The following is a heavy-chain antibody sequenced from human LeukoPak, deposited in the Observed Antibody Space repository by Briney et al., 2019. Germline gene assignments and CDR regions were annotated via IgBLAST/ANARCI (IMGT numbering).Heavy chain of an antibody. CDR2: IGISSNKI. Sequence: PGGSLRLSCAASGFTLRSYTMNWVRQAPGKGLEWVSSIGISSNKIYYADSVKGRFIISRDNAKNSVYLQMNSLRAEDTAVYYCARDGSGSSWPHYYYYYYMDVWGKGTTVTVSS. J-gene: IGHJ6*03. CDR3: ARDGSGSSWPHYYYYYYMDV. D-gene: IGHD6-13*01. CDR1: GFTLRSYT. V-gene: IGHV3-21*01.